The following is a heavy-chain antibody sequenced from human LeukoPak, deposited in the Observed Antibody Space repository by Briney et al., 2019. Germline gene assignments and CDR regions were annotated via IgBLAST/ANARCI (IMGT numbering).Heavy chain of an antibody. CDR3: ARHEDQVFPPANWFDP. CDR2: FHYSGSN. J-gene: IGHJ5*02. Sequence: SETLSLTCTVSGDSVNSSNFFWGWIRQPPGKGLEWIGSFHYSGSNFYNPSLKSRLTISVDTSRNHFSLKLTSVTAADTAVYYCARHEDQVFPPANWFDPWGQGTLVTVSS. V-gene: IGHV4-39*02. CDR1: GDSVNSSNFF. D-gene: IGHD2-15*01.